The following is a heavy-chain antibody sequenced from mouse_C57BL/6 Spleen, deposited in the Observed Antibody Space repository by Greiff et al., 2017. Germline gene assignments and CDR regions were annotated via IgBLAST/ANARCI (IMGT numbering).Heavy chain of an antibody. D-gene: IGHD2-3*01. J-gene: IGHJ4*01. CDR3: AFPDGFY. CDR1: GFTFSSYG. V-gene: IGHV5-6*01. Sequence: EVQGVESGGDLVKPGGSLKLSCAASGFTFSSYGMSWVRQTPDKRLEWVATISSGGSYTYYPDSVKGRFTISRDNAKNTLYLQMSSLKVEDTAMYYCAFPDGFYWGQGTSVTVSS. CDR2: ISSGGSYT.